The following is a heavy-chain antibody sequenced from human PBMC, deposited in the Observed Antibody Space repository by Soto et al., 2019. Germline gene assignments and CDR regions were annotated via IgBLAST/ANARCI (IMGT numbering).Heavy chain of an antibody. CDR2: VDGAGTRT. CDR3: VRDFPRDNYNGDY. V-gene: IGHV3-74*01. Sequence: HPGGSLRLSCAASGFTFTTHWMHWVRQGPGKGLVWVSRVDGAGTRTDYADSVKGRFTISRDNAKNTVYLQMNSLRAEDTAVYYCVRDFPRDNYNGDYWGQGTLVTVSS. D-gene: IGHD4-4*01. J-gene: IGHJ4*02. CDR1: GFTFTTHW.